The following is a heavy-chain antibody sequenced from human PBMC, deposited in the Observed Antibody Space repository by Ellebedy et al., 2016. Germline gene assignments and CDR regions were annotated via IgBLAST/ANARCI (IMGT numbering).Heavy chain of an antibody. CDR3: ARTYDSGSLFDY. J-gene: IGHJ4*02. V-gene: IGHV4-34*01. D-gene: IGHD3-10*01. CDR1: GGSFSAYY. CDR2: INHSGST. Sequence: SETLSLXCAVYGGSFSAYYWTWIRQPPGKGLEWIGEINHSGSTNYKPSLKRRVTISVDTSKNQFSLKLSSVTAADTAVYYCARTYDSGSLFDYWGQGTLVTVSS.